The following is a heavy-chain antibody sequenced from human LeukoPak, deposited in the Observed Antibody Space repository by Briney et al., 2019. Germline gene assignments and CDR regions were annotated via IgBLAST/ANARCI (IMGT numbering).Heavy chain of an antibody. D-gene: IGHD7-27*01. CDR3: ARGLGRRTGDFDY. J-gene: IGHJ4*02. CDR2: TYYRSKWYN. Sequence: SQTLSLTCAISGDSVSSNSVDWNWIRQSPSRGLEWLGRTYYRSKWYNDYALSVRSRITINPDTSKNQFSLQLNSVTPEDTAVYYCARGLGRRTGDFDYWGQGTLVTVSS. CDR1: GDSVSSNSVD. V-gene: IGHV6-1*01.